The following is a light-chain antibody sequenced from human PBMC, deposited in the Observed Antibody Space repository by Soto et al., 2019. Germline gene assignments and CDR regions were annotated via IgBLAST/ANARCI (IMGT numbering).Light chain of an antibody. CDR3: QQYNSYWT. J-gene: IGKJ1*01. V-gene: IGKV1-5*01. Sequence: DKQMTQSPSTLSAYVGDRVTITCRASQSISSWLAWYQQKPVKAPKLLIYDASSLESGVPSRFSGSGSGTEFTLTISSLQPDDFATYYCQQYNSYWTFGQGTKVDIK. CDR2: DAS. CDR1: QSISSW.